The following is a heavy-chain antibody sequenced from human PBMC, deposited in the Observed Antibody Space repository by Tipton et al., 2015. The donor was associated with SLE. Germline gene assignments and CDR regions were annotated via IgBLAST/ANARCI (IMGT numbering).Heavy chain of an antibody. J-gene: IGHJ5*02. CDR3: ARVKGSGKRNWFDP. CDR1: GGSISSYY. CDR2: IYTSEST. D-gene: IGHD3-10*01. Sequence: GLVKPSETLSLTCIVSGGSISSYYWSWIRQPAGKGLEWIGRIYTSESTNYNPSLTSRLTMSVDTSKNEFSLRLRSVTAADTAVYYCARVKGSGKRNWFDPWGQGTLVTVSS. V-gene: IGHV4-4*07.